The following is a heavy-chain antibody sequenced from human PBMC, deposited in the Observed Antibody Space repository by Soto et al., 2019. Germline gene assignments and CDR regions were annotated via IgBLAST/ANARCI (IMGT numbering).Heavy chain of an antibody. Sequence: VQLLESGGGLVQPGGSLRLSCAASGFTFSSYAMSWVRQAPGKGLEWVSAISGSGGTIYYADSVKGRFTISRDNAKNSLYLQMNSLRAEDTAVYYCAREYSNYYYYGMDVWGQGTTVTVSS. J-gene: IGHJ6*02. V-gene: IGHV3-23*01. CDR2: ISGSGGTI. CDR3: AREYSNYYYYGMDV. CDR1: GFTFSSYA. D-gene: IGHD4-4*01.